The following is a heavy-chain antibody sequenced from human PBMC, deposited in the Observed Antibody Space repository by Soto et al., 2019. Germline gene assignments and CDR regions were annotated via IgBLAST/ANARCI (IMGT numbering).Heavy chain of an antibody. CDR1: GFTFDDYA. CDR3: AKVFSTYYYYYYMDV. D-gene: IGHD2-2*01. J-gene: IGHJ6*03. Sequence: EVQLVESGGGLVQPGRSLRLSCAASGFTFDDYAMHWVRQAPGKGLEWVSGISWNSGSIGYADSVKGRFTISRDNAKNSLYLQMNSXXAEDTALXYCAKVFSTYYYYYYMDVWGKGTTVTVSS. CDR2: ISWNSGSI. V-gene: IGHV3-9*01.